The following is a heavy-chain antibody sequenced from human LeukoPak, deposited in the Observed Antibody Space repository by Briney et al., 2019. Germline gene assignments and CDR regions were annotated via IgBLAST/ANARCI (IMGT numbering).Heavy chain of an antibody. CDR2: ISYDGSNK. D-gene: IGHD5-24*01. J-gene: IGHJ4*02. CDR1: GFTFSSYA. V-gene: IGHV3-30*04. Sequence: GGSLRPSCAASGFTFSSYAMHWVRQAPGKGLEWVAVISYDGSNKKYADSVKGRFTISRVNSQKTLYLQMNSLRAEDAAVYYCARGAARMVEMGTMISFEYWGQGTLVTVSS. CDR3: ARGAARMVEMGTMISFEY.